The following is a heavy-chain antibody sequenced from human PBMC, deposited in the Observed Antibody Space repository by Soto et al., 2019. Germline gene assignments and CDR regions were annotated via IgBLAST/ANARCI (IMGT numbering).Heavy chain of an antibody. J-gene: IGHJ4*02. V-gene: IGHV3-23*01. D-gene: IGHD4-17*01. CDR3: AKHQGFSSGDTVDY. CDR1: GFTFSNYG. CDR2: ISGSGGST. Sequence: GGSLRLSCAASGFTFSNYGMSWVRQAPGKGLEWVSAISGSGGSTYYADSVKGRFTISRDDSKNTLYLQMNSLRAEDTALYYCAKHQGFSSGDTVDYWGQGTLVTVSS.